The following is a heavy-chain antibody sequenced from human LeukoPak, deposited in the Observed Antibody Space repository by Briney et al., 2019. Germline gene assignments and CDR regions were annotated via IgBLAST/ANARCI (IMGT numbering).Heavy chain of an antibody. J-gene: IGHJ4*02. V-gene: IGHV1-18*01. CDR1: GGTFSSYA. CDR3: ARALTLRILLWQEYYFDY. Sequence: ASVKVSCMASGGTFSSYAISWVRQAPGQGLEWMGWISADSGNTNYAQKFQARITLSTDTSTSTAYMELGGLRSDDTAVYYCARALTLRILLWQEYYFDYWGQGTLVTVSS. CDR2: ISADSGNT. D-gene: IGHD3-10*01.